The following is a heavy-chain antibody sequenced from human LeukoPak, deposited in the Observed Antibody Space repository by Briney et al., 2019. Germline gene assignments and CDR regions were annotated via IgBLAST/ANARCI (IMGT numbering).Heavy chain of an antibody. V-gene: IGHV1-2*02. J-gene: IGHJ4*02. Sequence: ASVKVSCKASGYTFTGYYMHWVRQAPGQGLEWMGWINPNSGGTNYAQKFQGRVTMTRDTSISTAYMELSMLRSDDTAVYYCARDEGAPRSLYYFDYWSQGTLVTVYS. CDR2: INPNSGGT. CDR3: ARDEGAPRSLYYFDY. CDR1: GYTFTGYY. D-gene: IGHD1-26*01.